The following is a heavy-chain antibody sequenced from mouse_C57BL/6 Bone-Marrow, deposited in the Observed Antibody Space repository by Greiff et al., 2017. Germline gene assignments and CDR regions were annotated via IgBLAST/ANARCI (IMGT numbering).Heavy chain of an antibody. J-gene: IGHJ3*01. CDR3: ARWGYYGSSLGFAY. D-gene: IGHD1-1*01. CDR1: GYTFTSYG. CDR2: IYPRSGNT. V-gene: IGHV1-81*01. Sequence: QVQLQQSGAELARPGASVTLSCKASGYTFTSYGISWVKQRTGQGLEWIGEIYPRSGNTYYNEKVKGKATLTADKSSSTAYMELRSLTSEASEVYLCARWGYYGSSLGFAYWGQGTLVTVSA.